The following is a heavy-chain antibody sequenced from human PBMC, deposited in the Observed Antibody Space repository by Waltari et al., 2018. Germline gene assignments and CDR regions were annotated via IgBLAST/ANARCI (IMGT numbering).Heavy chain of an antibody. Sequence: QVQLVQSGAAVKKPGASVKVSCKASGYTFTSYGITWVRQAPGQGLEWMGWISAYNGNTNYAQKLQGRVTMTTDTSTSTAYMELRSLRSDDTAVYYCARSIILMLYAPYYFDYWGQGTLVTVSS. V-gene: IGHV1-18*04. CDR1: GYTFTSYG. CDR2: ISAYNGNT. CDR3: ARSIILMLYAPYYFDY. D-gene: IGHD2-8*01. J-gene: IGHJ4*02.